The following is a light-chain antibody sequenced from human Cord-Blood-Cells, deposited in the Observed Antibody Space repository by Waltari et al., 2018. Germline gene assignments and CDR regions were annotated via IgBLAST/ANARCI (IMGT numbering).Light chain of an antibody. CDR3: GTWDSSLSAWV. J-gene: IGLJ3*02. Sequence: QSVLTQPPSVSAAPGQKVTISCSGSSSNIGNNYVSWYQQLPGTSPKLLIYDKKKRPSGIPDRFSGSKSGTSATLGITGLQTGDEGDYYCGTWDSSLSAWVFGGGTKLTVL. V-gene: IGLV1-51*01. CDR2: DKK. CDR1: SSNIGNNY.